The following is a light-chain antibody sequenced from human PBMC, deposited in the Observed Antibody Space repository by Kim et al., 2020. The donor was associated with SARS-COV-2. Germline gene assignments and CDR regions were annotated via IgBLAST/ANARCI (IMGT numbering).Light chain of an antibody. V-gene: IGLV3-21*04. CDR3: QVWDSSSDQYV. Sequence: SYELTQPPSVSVAPGKTARITCGGNNIGSKSVHWYQQKPGQAPVLVIYYDSDRPSGIPERFCGSNSGNTATLTISRVEAGDEADYYCQVWDSSSDQYVFGTGTKVT. CDR1: NIGSKS. J-gene: IGLJ1*01. CDR2: YDS.